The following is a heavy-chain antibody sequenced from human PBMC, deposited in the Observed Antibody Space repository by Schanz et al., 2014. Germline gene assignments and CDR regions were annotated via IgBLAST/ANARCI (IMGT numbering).Heavy chain of an antibody. J-gene: IGHJ4*02. Sequence: QVQLVESGGGVVQPGRSLRLSCAAYGFTLSSYAMHWVRQAPGKGLEWVAVIWSDGSGKYYADSVKGRFTISRDSPKNTLYLQMNSLRADDTAVYYCARDRGYCSGGSCLTFDYWGQGTLVTVSS. CDR2: IWSDGSGK. CDR3: ARDRGYCSGGSCLTFDY. V-gene: IGHV3-33*08. CDR1: GFTLSSYA. D-gene: IGHD2-15*01.